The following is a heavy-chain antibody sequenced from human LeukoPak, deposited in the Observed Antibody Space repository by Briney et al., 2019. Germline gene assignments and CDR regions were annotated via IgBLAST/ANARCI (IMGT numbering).Heavy chain of an antibody. J-gene: IGHJ4*02. CDR3: ARGQEFDGGVFDS. D-gene: IGHD3-10*01. CDR2: VDPIGGRT. Sequence: GASVKVSCKASGYTFTSYYIHGVRQAPGQGLEGMGTVDPIGGRTTDAREFQGIVALTRDTSTSTVYMELSSLRSEDTAIYYCARGQEFDGGVFDSWGQGTLVTVSS. CDR1: GYTFTSYY. V-gene: IGHV1-46*01.